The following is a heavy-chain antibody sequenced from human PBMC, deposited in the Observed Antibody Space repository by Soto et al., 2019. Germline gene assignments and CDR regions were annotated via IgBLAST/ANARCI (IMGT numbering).Heavy chain of an antibody. V-gene: IGHV4-59*01. CDR1: GGSITYYY. CDR2: IYYSGST. J-gene: IGHJ4*02. Sequence: QVQLQESGPGLVKPSETLSLTCTVSGGSITYYYWNWIRQPPGKGLEWIGYIYYSGSTNYNPSLKSRVTISIDTSKNQFPLKLSSVTASDTAVYYCARGHGTYYDYWGQGTLVTVSS. D-gene: IGHD1-26*01. CDR3: ARGHGTYYDY.